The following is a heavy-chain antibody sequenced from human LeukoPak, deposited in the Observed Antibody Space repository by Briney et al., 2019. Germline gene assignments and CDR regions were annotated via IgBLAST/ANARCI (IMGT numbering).Heavy chain of an antibody. V-gene: IGHV3-74*01. CDR3: ANFQTVGVKPFEH. D-gene: IGHD1-26*01. CDR2: INSDGSST. Sequence: PGGSLRLSCAASGFTFSSYWMHWVRQAPGKGLVWVSRINSDGSSTSYADSVKGRFTISRDNAENTLYLQMNSLRAEDTAVYYCANFQTVGVKPFEHWGQGTLVTVSS. J-gene: IGHJ5*02. CDR1: GFTFSSYW.